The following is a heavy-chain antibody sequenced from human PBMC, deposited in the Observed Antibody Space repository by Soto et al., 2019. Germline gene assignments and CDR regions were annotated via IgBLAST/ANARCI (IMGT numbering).Heavy chain of an antibody. CDR1: GFTFSSYS. D-gene: IGHD3-10*01. V-gene: IGHV3-21*01. Sequence: EVQLVESGGGLVKPGGSPRLSCAASGFTFSSYSMNWVRQAPGKGLEWVSSISSSSSYIYYADSVKGRFTISRDNAKNSLYLQMNSLRAEDTAVYYCARAVKTMVRVILYYFDYWGQGTLVTVSS. CDR3: ARAVKTMVRVILYYFDY. CDR2: ISSSSSYI. J-gene: IGHJ4*02.